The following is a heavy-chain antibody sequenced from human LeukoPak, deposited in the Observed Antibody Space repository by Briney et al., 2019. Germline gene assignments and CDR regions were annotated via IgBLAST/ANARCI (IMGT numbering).Heavy chain of an antibody. CDR2: VSVSGDST. CDR1: GFTFSNYA. J-gene: IGHJ4*02. V-gene: IGHV3-23*01. CDR3: AKDLSGIAVAGSQFDY. D-gene: IGHD6-19*01. Sequence: GGSLRLSCAASGFTFSNYAMSWVRQAPGKGLEWVSTVSVSGDSTYYADSVKGRFTISRDNSKNTLYLQMNSLRAEDTAVYYCAKDLSGIAVAGSQFDYWGQGTLVTVSP.